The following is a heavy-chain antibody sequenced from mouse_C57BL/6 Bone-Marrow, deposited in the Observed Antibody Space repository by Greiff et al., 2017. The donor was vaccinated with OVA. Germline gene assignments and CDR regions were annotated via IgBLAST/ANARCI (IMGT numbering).Heavy chain of an antibody. CDR1: GFNIKDHY. D-gene: IGHD1-1*01. V-gene: IGHV14-4*01. J-gene: IGHJ2*01. Sequence: EVKLMESGAELVRPGASVKLSCTASGFNIKDHYMHWVKQRPEQGLEWIGWIDPENGDTEYASKFQGKATITADTSSNQAYLQLSSLTSEDTAVYYCTAVLRDFDYWGQGTTLTVSS. CDR2: IDPENGDT. CDR3: TAVLRDFDY.